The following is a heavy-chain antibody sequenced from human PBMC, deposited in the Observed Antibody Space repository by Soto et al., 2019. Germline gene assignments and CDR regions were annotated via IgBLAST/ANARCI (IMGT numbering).Heavy chain of an antibody. J-gene: IGHJ6*02. V-gene: IGHV3-23*01. CDR2: ISGSGGST. Sequence: GGSLRLSCAASGFTFSSYAMSWVRQAPGKGLEWVSAISGSGGSTYYADSVKGRFTISRDNAKNSLYLQMNSLRAEDTAVYYCVRGGRGYGMDVWGQGTTVTVSS. CDR3: VRGGRGYGMDV. D-gene: IGHD3-10*01. CDR1: GFTFSSYA.